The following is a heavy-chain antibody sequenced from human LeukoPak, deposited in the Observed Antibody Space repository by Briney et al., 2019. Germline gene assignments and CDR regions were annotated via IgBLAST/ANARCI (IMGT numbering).Heavy chain of an antibody. J-gene: IGHJ2*01. CDR1: GLSFNKDV. V-gene: IGHV3-48*04. Sequence: GGSLRLSCVVSGLSFNKDVMSWFRQAPGKGLEWVSYISSSSSTIYYADSVKGRFTISRDNAKNSLYLQMNSLRAEDTAVYYCARGANYWYFDLWGRGTLVTVSS. CDR3: ARGANYWYFDL. CDR2: ISSSSSTI.